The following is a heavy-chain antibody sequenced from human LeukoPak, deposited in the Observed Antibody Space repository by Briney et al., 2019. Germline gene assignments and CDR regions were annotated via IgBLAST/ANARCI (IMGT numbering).Heavy chain of an antibody. J-gene: IGHJ4*02. Sequence: GGSLRLSCAASGFIFDNFWMSWVRQAPGKGLEWVANIKQDGSEIYYVDSVKGRFTIPRDNAKKLLCLQMNSLRAEDTALYYCARDMSFSTSDWYGELDNWGQGTLVTVSS. V-gene: IGHV3-7*05. CDR2: IKQDGSEI. D-gene: IGHD6-19*01. CDR3: ARDMSFSTSDWYGELDN. CDR1: GFIFDNFW.